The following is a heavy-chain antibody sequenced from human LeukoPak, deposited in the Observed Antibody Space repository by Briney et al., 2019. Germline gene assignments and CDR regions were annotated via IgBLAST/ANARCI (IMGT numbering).Heavy chain of an antibody. CDR1: GYTFTIYG. CDR3: ARVPRQYYDFWSGYYTLGGNFDY. D-gene: IGHD3-3*01. V-gene: IGHV1-18*01. Sequence: ASVTVSCTASGYTFTIYGISWVRQAPGQGLEWMGWISAYNGNINYAQKLQGRVTMTTDTSTSTAYMELRSLRSDDTAVYYCARVPRQYYDFWSGYYTLGGNFDYWGQGTLVTVSS. CDR2: ISAYNGNI. J-gene: IGHJ4*02.